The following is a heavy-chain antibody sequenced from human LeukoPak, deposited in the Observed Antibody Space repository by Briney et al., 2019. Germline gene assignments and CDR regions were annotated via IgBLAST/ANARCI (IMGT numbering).Heavy chain of an antibody. CDR2: ISNGGGGT. Sequence: GGSLRLSCAASGFTFSNCAMNWVRQAPGKGLEWVSVISNGGGGTFYADSAKGRFTISRDNSKNTVYLQLNNLRVEDTATYFCAKEPPTILDNFYAYYMDAWGKGTTVIVSS. CDR1: GFTFSNCA. CDR3: AKEPPTILDNFYAYYMDA. J-gene: IGHJ6*03. V-gene: IGHV3-23*01. D-gene: IGHD2/OR15-2a*01.